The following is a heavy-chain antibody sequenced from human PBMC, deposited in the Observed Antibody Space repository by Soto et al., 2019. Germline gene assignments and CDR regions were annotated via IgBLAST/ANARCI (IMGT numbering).Heavy chain of an antibody. CDR3: ARDRDGYNLDAFDI. CDR2: ISAYNGNT. D-gene: IGHD5-12*01. CDR1: DYTFTSHG. Sequence: QVQLVQSGAEVKKPGASVKVSCKASDYTFTSHGISWVRQAPGQGLEWMGWISAYNGNTNYAQTLQGRVTMTTDTATSTAYMELRSLRSDDTAVYYCARDRDGYNLDAFDIWGQGTMVTVSS. J-gene: IGHJ3*02. V-gene: IGHV1-18*01.